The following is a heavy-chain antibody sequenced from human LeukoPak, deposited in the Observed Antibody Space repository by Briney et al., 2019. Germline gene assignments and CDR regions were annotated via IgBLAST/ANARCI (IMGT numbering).Heavy chain of an antibody. Sequence: ASVKVSCKASGYTFTSYPMNWVRQAPGQGLEWMGWINTNTGNPTYAQGFTGRFVFSLDTSVSTAYLQISSLKAEDTAVYYCARDRNDMVYYYYGMDVWGQGTTVTVFS. CDR1: GYTFTSYP. D-gene: IGHD1-1*01. CDR2: INTNTGNP. J-gene: IGHJ6*02. V-gene: IGHV7-4-1*02. CDR3: ARDRNDMVYYYYGMDV.